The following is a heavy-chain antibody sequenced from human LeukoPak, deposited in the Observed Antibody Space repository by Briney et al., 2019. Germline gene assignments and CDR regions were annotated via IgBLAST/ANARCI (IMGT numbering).Heavy chain of an antibody. D-gene: IGHD2-2*01. CDR1: GFTFSSYA. CDR2: ISGGGGST. Sequence: HPGGSLRLSCAASGFTFSSYAMSWVRQAPGKGLEWVSAISGGGGSTYYADSVKGRFTISRDNSKNTLYLQMNSLRAEDTAVYYCAKVRGVVVPAAVSWGQGTLVTVSS. V-gene: IGHV3-23*01. CDR3: AKVRGVVVPAAVS. J-gene: IGHJ5*02.